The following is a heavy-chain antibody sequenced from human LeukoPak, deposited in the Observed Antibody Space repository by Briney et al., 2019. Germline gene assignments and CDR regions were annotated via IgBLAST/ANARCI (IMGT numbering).Heavy chain of an antibody. CDR1: GFTFSSYA. Sequence: GGSLRLSCAASGFTFSSYAMSWVRQAPGKGLEWVASIKQDGSETNYVDSVKGRFTISRDNAKNSVSLQMNTLRAEDTAVYYCARIAATATGCYDYWGQGTLVTVSS. CDR2: IKQDGSET. D-gene: IGHD6-13*01. V-gene: IGHV3-7*01. CDR3: ARIAATATGCYDY. J-gene: IGHJ4*02.